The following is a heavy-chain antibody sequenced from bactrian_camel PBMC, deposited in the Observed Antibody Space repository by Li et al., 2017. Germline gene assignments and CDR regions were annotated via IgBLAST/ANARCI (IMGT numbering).Heavy chain of an antibody. CDR2: IYTDGSGP. Sequence: HVQLVESGGGLVQPGNSLRLSCETSGFTFVYTWMHWVRQAPGKGLEWVSSIYTDGSGPYYAEFVKGRLTMSSDNAKNTVYLQLNSLKTEDTAMYYCTNRFYYTDPANYWGQGTQVTVS. CDR1: GFTFVYTW. CDR3: TNRFYYTDPANY. V-gene: IGHV3S6*01. J-gene: IGHJ4*01. D-gene: IGHD2*01.